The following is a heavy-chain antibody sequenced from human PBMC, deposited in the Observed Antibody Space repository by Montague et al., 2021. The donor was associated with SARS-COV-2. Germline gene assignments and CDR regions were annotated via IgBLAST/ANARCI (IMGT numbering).Heavy chain of an antibody. Sequence: SETLSLTCTVSGDSISTSTWCSWVRQPPGGGLGWGEEIVHNRTINYNPPLKSRVSISVDTNNNQSFLRLSSSVAAAAAVYYCAATSRRTAAGTRDYFGLDVWGQGTTVAVSS. D-gene: IGHD6-13*01. V-gene: IGHV4-4*02. J-gene: IGHJ6*02. CDR1: GDSISTSTW. CDR2: IVHNRTI. CDR3: AATSRRTAAGTRDYFGLDV.